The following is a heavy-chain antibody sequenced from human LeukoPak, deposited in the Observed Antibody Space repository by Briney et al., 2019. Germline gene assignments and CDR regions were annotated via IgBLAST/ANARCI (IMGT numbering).Heavy chain of an antibody. J-gene: IGHJ4*02. CDR2: ISYDVSDK. Sequence: GRSLRLSCAASGFTFTSYGMHWVRQAPGKGLEWVAVISYDVSDKYYVDSVKGRFTISRDNSKNTVYLQMNSLRAEDTAVYYCARDEWRGPYYWGQGTLVTVSS. D-gene: IGHD3-3*01. V-gene: IGHV3-30*03. CDR1: GFTFTSYG. CDR3: ARDEWRGPYY.